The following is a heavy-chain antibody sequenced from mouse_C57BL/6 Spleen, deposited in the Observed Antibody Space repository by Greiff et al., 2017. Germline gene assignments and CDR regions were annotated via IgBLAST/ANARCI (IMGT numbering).Heavy chain of an antibody. D-gene: IGHD2-12*01. CDR2: ISDGGSYT. CDR1: GFTFRSYA. V-gene: IGHV5-4*03. Sequence: DVKLVESGGGLVKPGGSLKLSCAASGFTFRSYAMSWVRQTPEKRLEWVATISDGGSYTYYPDNVKGRFTISRDNAKNNLYLQMGHLKSEDTAMYYGARGSVGVRTWYFDVWGTGTTVTVSS. J-gene: IGHJ1*03. CDR3: ARGSVGVRTWYFDV.